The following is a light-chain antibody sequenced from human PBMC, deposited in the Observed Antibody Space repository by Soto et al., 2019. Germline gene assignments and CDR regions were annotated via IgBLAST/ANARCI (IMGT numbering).Light chain of an antibody. J-gene: IGKJ2*01. CDR2: GAS. V-gene: IGKV3-11*01. CDR3: QQRSNWPPKYT. Sequence: EIVLTQSPATLSLSPGERATLSCRASQSVSSYLAWYQQKSGQAPRLLMYGASNRATGIPARFSGSGSGTYFTLTISSLEPEDFAVYYCQQRSNWPPKYTFGQGTKLEIK. CDR1: QSVSSY.